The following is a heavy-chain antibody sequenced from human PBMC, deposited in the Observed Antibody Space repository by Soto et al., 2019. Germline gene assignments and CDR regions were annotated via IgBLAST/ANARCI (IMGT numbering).Heavy chain of an antibody. D-gene: IGHD2-21*02. CDR1: GGSFSGYY. CDR3: ARSLLGDALDY. J-gene: IGHJ4*02. CDR2: INHSGST. Sequence: PSETLSLTCAVYGGSFSGYYWSWIRQPPGKGLEWIGEINHSGSTNYNPSLKSRVTISVDTSKNQFSLKLSSVTAADTAVYYCARSLLGDALDYWGQGTLVTVSS. V-gene: IGHV4-34*01.